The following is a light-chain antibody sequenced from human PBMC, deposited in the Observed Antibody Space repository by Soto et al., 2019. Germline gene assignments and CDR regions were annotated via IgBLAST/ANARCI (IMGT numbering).Light chain of an antibody. CDR3: QMYSGAPPT. CDR1: QAIGID. CDR2: AAS. J-gene: IGKJ1*01. Sequence: DIQMTQSPSSLSTSVGDRVTITCRASQAIGIDLAWYQQKPGKVPKLLIYAASTLQSGVPSGFSGSGSGTDFTLTINSLQPEDVATYYCQMYSGAPPTFGQGTKVEIK. V-gene: IGKV1-27*01.